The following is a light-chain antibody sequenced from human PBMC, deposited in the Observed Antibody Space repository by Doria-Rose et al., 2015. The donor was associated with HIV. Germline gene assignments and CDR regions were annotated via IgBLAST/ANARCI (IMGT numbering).Light chain of an antibody. CDR2: DGS. CDR1: QSSSSTY. Sequence: TQSPGTLSLSPGERATLSCRASQSSSSTYSAWYQQKPGQAPSLLIYDGSTRATGIPDRFSASGSGTDFTLTINRLEPEDFALYYCHQYGTSWTFGQGTKVEI. J-gene: IGKJ1*01. V-gene: IGKV3-20*01. CDR3: HQYGTSWT.